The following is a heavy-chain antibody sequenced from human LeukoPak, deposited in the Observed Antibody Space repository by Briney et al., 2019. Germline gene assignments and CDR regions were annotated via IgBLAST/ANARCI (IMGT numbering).Heavy chain of an antibody. CDR3: AKDRERWLQAYYFDY. J-gene: IGHJ4*02. CDR2: ISYGGSNK. CDR1: GFTFSSYG. D-gene: IGHD5-24*01. Sequence: GGSLRLSCAASGFTFSSYGMHWVRQAPGKGLEWVAVISYGGSNKYYADSVKGRFTISRDNSKNTLYLQMNSLRAEDTAVYYCAKDRERWLQAYYFDYWGQGTLVTVSS. V-gene: IGHV3-30*18.